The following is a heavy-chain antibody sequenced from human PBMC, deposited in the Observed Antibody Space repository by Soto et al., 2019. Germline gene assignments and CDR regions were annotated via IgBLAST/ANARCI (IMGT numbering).Heavy chain of an antibody. CDR2: ISENGGSRGGT. J-gene: IGHJ3*02. V-gene: IGHV3-23*01. Sequence: GGALRLSCTASGFSFSTSAMSWVRQAPGQGLEWVASISENGGSRGGTYYADSVKGRFTISRDNSKNTLYLQVDSLRGADSAIYYCASAKAVVIAALGIWGQGTLVTVSS. CDR1: GFSFSTSA. CDR3: ASAKAVVIAALGI. D-gene: IGHD2-21*01.